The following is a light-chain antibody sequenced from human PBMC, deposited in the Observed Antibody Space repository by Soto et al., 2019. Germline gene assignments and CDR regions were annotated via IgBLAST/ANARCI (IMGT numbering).Light chain of an antibody. CDR1: QDIRTN. V-gene: IGKV3-15*01. CDR3: QQYSDWPPWT. J-gene: IGKJ1*01. Sequence: EIVMTQSPATLSVSPGERASLSCRASQDIRTNLAWYQQKPGQAPRLLIYGASTRATNVPARFSGSGSGTDFTLTISGLQSEDSALYPCQQYSDWPPWTFGKGTKVEI. CDR2: GAS.